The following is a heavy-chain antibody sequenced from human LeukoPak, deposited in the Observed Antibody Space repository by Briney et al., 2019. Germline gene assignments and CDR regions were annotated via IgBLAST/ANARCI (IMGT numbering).Heavy chain of an antibody. V-gene: IGHV3-66*02. CDR1: GFTVGSNY. D-gene: IGHD4-23*01. CDR3: ARDPSAGGNSAFDY. Sequence: GGSLRLSCAASGFTVGSNYMSWVRQAPGKGLEWVSVIYSGGSTYYADSVKGRFTISRDNSKNTLHLQMNSLRAEDTAVYYCARDPSAGGNSAFDYWGQGTLVTVSS. CDR2: IYSGGST. J-gene: IGHJ4*02.